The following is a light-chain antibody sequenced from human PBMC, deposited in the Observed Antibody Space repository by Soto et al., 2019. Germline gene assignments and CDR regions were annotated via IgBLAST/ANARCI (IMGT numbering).Light chain of an antibody. CDR3: QQSYINPLT. Sequence: DIQMTQSPSSLSASVGDRVTITCRASETIRNYLNWYQQKPGKAPKLLIYTTFTLESGVPSRFSGSGSGTDFTLTITSLQPGDFATYHCQQSYINPLTFGGGTKVDIK. V-gene: IGKV1-39*01. CDR2: TTF. J-gene: IGKJ4*01. CDR1: ETIRNY.